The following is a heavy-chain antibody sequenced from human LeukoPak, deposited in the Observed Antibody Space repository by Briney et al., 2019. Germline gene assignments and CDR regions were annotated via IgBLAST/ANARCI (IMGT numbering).Heavy chain of an antibody. CDR2: INPSGGST. V-gene: IGHV1-46*01. CDR3: ARGPRGAAGTYYYYYGMDV. D-gene: IGHD1/OR15-1a*01. J-gene: IGHJ6*02. CDR1: GYTFTSYY. Sequence: ASVKVSCKASGYTFTSYYMHWVRQAPGQGLEWMGIINPSGGSTSYAQKFQGRVTMTTDTSTSTVYMELWSLRSDDTAVYYCARGPRGAAGTYYYYYGMDVWGQGTTVTVSS.